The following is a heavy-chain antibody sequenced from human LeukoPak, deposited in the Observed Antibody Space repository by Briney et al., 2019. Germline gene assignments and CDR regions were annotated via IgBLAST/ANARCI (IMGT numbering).Heavy chain of an antibody. D-gene: IGHD5/OR15-5a*01. V-gene: IGHV4-39*01. CDR3: ARNSSTIVSCIRTAIGFDS. J-gene: IGHJ4*02. Sequence: KSSETLSLTCTVSGGSITGGSYYWAWIRQPPGKGLEWIGSIYYSGSTHYNSSLKSRVTISVDTSKNLFSLRLNSVTAADTAIYYCARNSSTIVSCIRTAIGFDSWGQGTRVTVSS. CDR2: IYYSGST. CDR1: GGSITGGSYY.